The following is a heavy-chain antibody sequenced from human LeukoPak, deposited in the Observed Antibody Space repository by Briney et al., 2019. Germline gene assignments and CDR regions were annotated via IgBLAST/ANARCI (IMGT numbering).Heavy chain of an antibody. CDR1: GYTLTELS. D-gene: IGHD3-3*01. J-gene: IGHJ6*03. CDR3: ATVNQDDFWSGYYTDYYYYYYMDV. V-gene: IGHV1-24*01. Sequence: ASVKVSCKVSGYTLTELSMHWVRQAPGKGPEWMGGFDPEDGETIYAQKFQGRVTMTEDTSTDTAYMELSSLRSEDTAVYYCATVNQDDFWSGYYTDYYYYYYMDVWGKGTTVTVSS. CDR2: FDPEDGET.